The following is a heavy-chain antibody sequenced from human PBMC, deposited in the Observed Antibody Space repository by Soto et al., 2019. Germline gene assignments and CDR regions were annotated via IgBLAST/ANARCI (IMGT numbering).Heavy chain of an antibody. J-gene: IGHJ4*02. CDR2: ISYDGSNK. D-gene: IGHD6-19*01. V-gene: IGHV3-30-3*01. Sequence: QVQLVESGGGVVQPGRSLRLSCAASGFTFSSYAMHWVRQAPGKGLEWVAVISYDGSNKYYADSVKGRFTISRDNSKNALYLHMNSLRAEDTAVYYCASDSGWSDCWGQGTLVTVSS. CDR3: ASDSGWSDC. CDR1: GFTFSSYA.